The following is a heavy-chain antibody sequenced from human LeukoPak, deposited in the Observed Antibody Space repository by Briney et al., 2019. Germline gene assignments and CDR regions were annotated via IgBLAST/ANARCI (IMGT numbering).Heavy chain of an antibody. V-gene: IGHV1-18*01. CDR1: GYTFSNYG. J-gene: IGHJ4*02. Sequence: ASVKVSCKASGYTFSNYGISWVRQAPGQGLEWVGWIRGDNGNTNYAQKLQGRVTMTTEKSTSTAYMELRSLRSDDTAVYYCARDPVHFYDSSGYWTYWGQGTLVTVSS. CDR2: IRGDNGNT. CDR3: ARDPVHFYDSSGYWTY. D-gene: IGHD3-22*01.